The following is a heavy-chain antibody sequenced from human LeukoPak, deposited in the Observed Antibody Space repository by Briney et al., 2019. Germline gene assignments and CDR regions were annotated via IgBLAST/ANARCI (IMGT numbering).Heavy chain of an antibody. CDR2: ISSSSSTI. CDR1: GFTFSSYS. CDR3: ARDLDSSGYHYFDY. Sequence: GGSLRLSCAASGFTFSSYSMNWVRQAPGKGLEWVSYISSSSSTIYYADSVKGRFTISRDNAKNSLYLQMNSLRAEDTAVYYCARDLDSSGYHYFDYWGQGTLVTVSS. D-gene: IGHD3-22*01. J-gene: IGHJ4*02. V-gene: IGHV3-48*01.